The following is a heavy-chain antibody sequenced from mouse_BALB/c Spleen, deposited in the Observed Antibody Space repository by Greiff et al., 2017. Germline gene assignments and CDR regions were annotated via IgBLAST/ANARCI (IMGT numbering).Heavy chain of an antibody. CDR2: IDPENGNT. J-gene: IGHJ3*01. V-gene: IGHV14-1*02. CDR3: ARMGRGFAY. D-gene: IGHD4-1*01. CDR1: GFNIKDYY. Sequence: EVKLMESGAELVRPGALVKLSCKASGFNIKDYYMHWVKQRPEQGLEWIGWIDPENGNTKYDPKFQGKATITADTSSNTAYLQLSSLTSEDTAVYYCARMGRGFAYWGQGTLVTVSA.